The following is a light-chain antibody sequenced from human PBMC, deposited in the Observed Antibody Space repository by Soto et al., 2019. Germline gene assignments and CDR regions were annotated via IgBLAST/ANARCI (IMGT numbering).Light chain of an antibody. CDR1: QSISDS. CDR2: DAS. V-gene: IGKV1-5*01. Sequence: DIQMTQSPSTLSTSIGDRFTITGRASQSISDSLAWYQQKPGKAPFLLISDASNLERGVPSRFSGSGSGTEFTLTISSMQPDDFATYYCQQYTGYSRTFGQGTKVDIK. CDR3: QQYTGYSRT. J-gene: IGKJ1*01.